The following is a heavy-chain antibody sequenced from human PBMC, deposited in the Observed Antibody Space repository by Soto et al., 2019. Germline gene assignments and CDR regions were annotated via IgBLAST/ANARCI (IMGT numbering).Heavy chain of an antibody. V-gene: IGHV3-7*01. CDR2: IKQDGSEK. CDR3: ARGAQLPINYYYYYMDV. D-gene: IGHD2-2*01. Sequence: GGSLRLSCAASGFTFSSYWMSWVRQAPGKGLEWVANIKQDGSEKYYVDSVKGRFTISRDNAKNSLYLQMNSLRAEDTAVYYCARGAQLPINYYYYYMDVWGKGTTVTVSS. J-gene: IGHJ6*03. CDR1: GFTFSSYW.